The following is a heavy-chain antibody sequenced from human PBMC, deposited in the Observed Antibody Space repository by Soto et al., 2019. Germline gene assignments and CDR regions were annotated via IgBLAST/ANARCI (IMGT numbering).Heavy chain of an antibody. D-gene: IGHD5-18*01. Sequence: QVQLQESGPGLVKPSQTLSLTCTVSGGSISSGDYYWSWIRQPPGKGLEWIGYIYYSGSTYYNPSLKSRVTISVDTSNNQFSLKLSSVTAAATAVYYCAREGYSYGYALGYWGQGTLVTVSS. V-gene: IGHV4-30-4*01. CDR1: GGSISSGDYY. CDR3: AREGYSYGYALGY. CDR2: IYYSGST. J-gene: IGHJ4*02.